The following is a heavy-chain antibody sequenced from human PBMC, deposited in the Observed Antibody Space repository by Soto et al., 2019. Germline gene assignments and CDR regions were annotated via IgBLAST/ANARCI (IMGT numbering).Heavy chain of an antibody. J-gene: IGHJ4*02. CDR2: IYPGDSDT. CDR3: ARQPRRLAAASL. D-gene: IGHD6-13*01. CDR1: GYSFTSYW. Sequence: PGESLKISCQGSGYSFTSYWIGWVRQMPGKGLEWMGIIYPGDSDTRYSPSFQGQVTISVDKSINTAYLQWSSLKASDTAMYYCARQPRRLAAASLWGQGTLVTVSS. V-gene: IGHV5-51*01.